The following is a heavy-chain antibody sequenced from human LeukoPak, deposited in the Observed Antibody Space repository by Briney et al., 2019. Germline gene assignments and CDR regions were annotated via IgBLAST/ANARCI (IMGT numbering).Heavy chain of an antibody. CDR3: ARLSAAVDP. Sequence: GGSLRLSCVASGFSFSDYYISWVRQAPGKGLEWVSYISSSGSTIYYADSVKGRFTISRDNAKNSLYLQMNSLRAEDTAVYYCARLSAAVDPWGQGTLVTVSS. D-gene: IGHD2-15*01. CDR2: ISSSGSTI. V-gene: IGHV3-11*01. CDR1: GFSFSDYY. J-gene: IGHJ5*02.